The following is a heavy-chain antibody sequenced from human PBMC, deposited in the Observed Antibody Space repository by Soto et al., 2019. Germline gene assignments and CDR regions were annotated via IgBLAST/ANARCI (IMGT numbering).Heavy chain of an antibody. CDR2: ISSSSSYI. Sequence: EVQLVESGGGLVKPGGSLRLSCAASGFTFSSYSMNWVRQAPGKGLEWVSSISSSSSYIYYADSVKGRFTISRDNAKNSLYLQMNCLRAEYTAVYYCARGWYYYASSRYYFAWGQGTLVTVAS. V-gene: IGHV3-21*01. CDR1: GFTFSSYS. D-gene: IGHD3-22*01. CDR3: ARGWYYYASSRYYFA. J-gene: IGHJ5*02.